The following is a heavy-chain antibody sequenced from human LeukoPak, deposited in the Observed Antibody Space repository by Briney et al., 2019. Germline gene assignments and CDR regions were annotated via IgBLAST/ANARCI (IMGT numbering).Heavy chain of an antibody. V-gene: IGHV1-2*02. CDR3: ASPLRFLEWLLVT. CDR1: GHTFTGYY. Sequence: ASVKVSCKASGHTFTGYYMHWVRQAPGQGLEWMGWINPNSGGTNYAQKFQGRVTMTRDTSISTAYMELSSLRSEDTAVYYCASPLRFLEWLLVTWGQGTLVTVSS. D-gene: IGHD3-3*01. J-gene: IGHJ5*02. CDR2: INPNSGGT.